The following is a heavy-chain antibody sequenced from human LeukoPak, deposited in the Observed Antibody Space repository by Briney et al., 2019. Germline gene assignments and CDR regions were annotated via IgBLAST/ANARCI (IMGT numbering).Heavy chain of an antibody. CDR1: GYTFTSYG. J-gene: IGHJ5*02. D-gene: IGHD3-22*01. CDR2: ISAYNGNT. V-gene: IGHV1-18*01. CDR3: ARDSFSTRDTMIVVSHPPGTFDP. Sequence: GASVKVSCKASGYTFTSYGISWVRQAPGQGLEWMGWISAYNGNTNYAQKLQGRVTMTTDTSTSTAYMELRSLRSDDTAVYYCARDSFSTRDTMIVVSHPPGTFDPWGQGTLVTVSS.